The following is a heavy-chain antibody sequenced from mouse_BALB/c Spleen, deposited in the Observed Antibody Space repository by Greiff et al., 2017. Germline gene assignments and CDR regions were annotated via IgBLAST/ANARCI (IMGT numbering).Heavy chain of an antibody. CDR2: IDPSDSET. J-gene: IGHJ3*01. V-gene: IGHV1-69*02. Sequence: QVQLQQPGAELVKPGAPVKLSCKASGYTFTSYWMNWVKQRPGRGLEWIGRIDPSDSETHYNQKFKDKATLTVDKSSSTAYIQLSSLTSEDSAVYYCARGHYGNYEGAWFAYWGQGTLVTVSA. CDR1: GYTFTSYW. D-gene: IGHD2-1*01. CDR3: ARGHYGNYEGAWFAY.